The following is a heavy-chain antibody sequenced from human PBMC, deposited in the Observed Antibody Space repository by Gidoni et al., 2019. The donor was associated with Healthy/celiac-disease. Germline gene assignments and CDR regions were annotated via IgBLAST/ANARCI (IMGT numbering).Heavy chain of an antibody. D-gene: IGHD3-3*01. CDR2: ISSSSSYI. CDR3: ARDLTIFGVVDALYYYGMDV. Sequence: EVQLVESGGGLVKPGGSLRLSCAASGFTFRSYSMNWVRQAPGKGLEWVSSISSSSSYIYYADSVKGRFTISRDNAKNSLYLQMNSLRAEDTAVYYCARDLTIFGVVDALYYYGMDVWGQGTTVTVSS. J-gene: IGHJ6*02. V-gene: IGHV3-21*01. CDR1: GFTFRSYS.